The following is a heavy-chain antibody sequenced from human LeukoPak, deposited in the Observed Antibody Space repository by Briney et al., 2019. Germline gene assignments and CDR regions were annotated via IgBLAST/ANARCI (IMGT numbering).Heavy chain of an antibody. CDR1: GGSISSSSYD. CDR2: ISYSGST. V-gene: IGHV4-39*01. CDR3: ARHFDN. J-gene: IGHJ4*02. Sequence: SETLSLTCGVSGGSISSSSYDWGWIRQPPGKGLEWIGSISYSGSTDYNPSLKSRVTISIDTSKNHFSLKMNSVTAADTAVYYCARHFDNWGQGTLVTVSS.